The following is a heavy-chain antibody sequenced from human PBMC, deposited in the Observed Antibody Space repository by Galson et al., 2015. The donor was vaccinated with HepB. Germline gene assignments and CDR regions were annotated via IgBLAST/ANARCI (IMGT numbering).Heavy chain of an antibody. V-gene: IGHV3-48*03. J-gene: IGHJ4*02. D-gene: IGHD4-17*01. Sequence: SLRLSCAASGFTFGSYEMNWVRQAPGKGLEWVSNISNGGSTIYYAGSVKGRFTISRDNAKNSLYLQMNSLRAEDTAIYYCARGMTVTTVNRLDYWGQGTLVTVSS. CDR2: ISNGGSTI. CDR1: GFTFGSYE. CDR3: ARGMTVTTVNRLDY.